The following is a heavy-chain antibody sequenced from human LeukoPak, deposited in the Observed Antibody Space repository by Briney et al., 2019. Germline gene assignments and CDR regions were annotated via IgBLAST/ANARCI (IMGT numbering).Heavy chain of an antibody. Sequence: GGSLRLSCATSGFTFSNAWMNWVRQAPGKGLERVGRIRSNSDGGTIDYAAPVKGRFTLSRDDSKTTLYLQMNSLQTEDTAVYYCATDFYDSTWGQGTLVTVSS. CDR3: ATDFYDST. CDR2: IRSNSDGGTI. CDR1: GFTFSNAW. V-gene: IGHV3-15*07. D-gene: IGHD3-22*01. J-gene: IGHJ5*02.